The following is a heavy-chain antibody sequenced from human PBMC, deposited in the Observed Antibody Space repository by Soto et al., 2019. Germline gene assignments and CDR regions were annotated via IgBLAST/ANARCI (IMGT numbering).Heavy chain of an antibody. CDR1: GFTFSSYG. D-gene: IGHD3-10*01. V-gene: IGHV3-30*18. J-gene: IGHJ1*01. CDR3: AKSLPMVRGVIIDFQH. Sequence: QVQLVESGGGVVQPGRSLRLSCAASGFTFSSYGMHWVRQAPGKGLEWVAVISYDGSNKYYADSVKGRFTISRDNSKNTLYLQMNILRAEDTAVYYCAKSLPMVRGVIIDFQHWGQGTLVNVSS. CDR2: ISYDGSNK.